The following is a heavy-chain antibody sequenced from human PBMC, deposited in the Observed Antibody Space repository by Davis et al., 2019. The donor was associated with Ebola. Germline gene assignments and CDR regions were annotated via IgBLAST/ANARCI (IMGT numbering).Heavy chain of an antibody. J-gene: IGHJ6*02. CDR3: ARLKVGAKYGMDV. Sequence: GGSLRLSCKGSGYSFTSSWIGWVRQMPGNGLEWMGIIYPGDSDTRYSPSFQGQVTISADRSIITAYLQWSSLKASDTAMYYCARLKVGAKYGMDVWGQGTTVTVSS. CDR2: IYPGDSDT. V-gene: IGHV5-51*01. CDR1: GYSFTSSW. D-gene: IGHD1-26*01.